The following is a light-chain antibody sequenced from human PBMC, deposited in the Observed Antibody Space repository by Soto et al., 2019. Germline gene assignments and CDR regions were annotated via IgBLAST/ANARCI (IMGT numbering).Light chain of an antibody. CDR3: QQYKNWPPLT. CDR1: QSVSYN. CDR2: GAF. Sequence: EIVMTQSPATLSVSPGETATLSCRASQSVSYNLAWYQQKPGQGPRLLIYGAFTRATGIPARFSGSGSGTEFTLTISSRQSKDFAVYSCQQYKNWPPLTFGGGTKVEIK. J-gene: IGKJ4*01. V-gene: IGKV3-15*01.